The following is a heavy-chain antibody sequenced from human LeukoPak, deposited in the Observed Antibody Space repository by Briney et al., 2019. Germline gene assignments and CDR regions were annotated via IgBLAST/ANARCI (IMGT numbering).Heavy chain of an antibody. CDR2: TYYRPKYYS. J-gene: IGHJ4*02. CDR3: ARGRTYTRYCSGGSCKLYYFDY. Sequence: SETLSLTCAISGDSVSSDSAAWHWIRQSPSRGLEWLGRTYYRPKYYSNYAASVRSRITINPDTSKNQFSLQLNSVTPEDTAVYYCARGRTYTRYCSGGSCKLYYFDYWGQGTLVTVSS. V-gene: IGHV6-1*01. CDR1: GDSVSSDSAA. D-gene: IGHD2-15*01.